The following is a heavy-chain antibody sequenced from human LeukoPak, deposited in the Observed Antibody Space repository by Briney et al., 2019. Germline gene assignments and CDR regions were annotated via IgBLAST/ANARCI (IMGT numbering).Heavy chain of an antibody. CDR1: GFTFSNYA. V-gene: IGHV3-23*01. Sequence: GGSLRLSCAASGFTFSNYAMTWVRQAPGKGLEWVSTISRSGGSTYYADSVRGRFTISRDISKNTLYLQMNSLRAEDTAVYYCAKGNYGDYLAMDVWGQGTTVTVSS. D-gene: IGHD4-17*01. J-gene: IGHJ6*02. CDR2: ISRSGGST. CDR3: AKGNYGDYLAMDV.